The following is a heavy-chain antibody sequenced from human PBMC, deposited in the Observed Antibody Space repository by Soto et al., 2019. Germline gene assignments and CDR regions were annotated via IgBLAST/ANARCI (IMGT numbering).Heavy chain of an antibody. Sequence: SETLSLTCTVSGGSVTSDEDYWTWIRQSPGKGLEWIGYISNSGSTGYNPSLKTRLTMSVDRSKNQFTLRLTSVTAADTAVYFCATESGSTYGYFDHWGRGTQVTVSS. CDR3: ATESGSTYGYFDH. J-gene: IGHJ4*02. V-gene: IGHV4-30-4*01. CDR2: ISNSGST. D-gene: IGHD5-18*01. CDR1: GGSVTSDEDY.